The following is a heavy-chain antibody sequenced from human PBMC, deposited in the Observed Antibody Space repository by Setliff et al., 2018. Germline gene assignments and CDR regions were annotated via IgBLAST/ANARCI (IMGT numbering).Heavy chain of an antibody. CDR2: FDPEDGET. CDR3: ATQPLQWELLGFDY. Sequence: ASVKVSCKASGYTFRSYAMHWVRQAPGQRLEWMGGFDPEDGETIYAQKFQGRVTMTEDTSTDTAYMELSSLRSEDTAVYYCATQPLQWELLGFDYWGQGTLVTVSS. CDR1: GYTFRSYA. V-gene: IGHV1-24*01. D-gene: IGHD1-26*01. J-gene: IGHJ4*02.